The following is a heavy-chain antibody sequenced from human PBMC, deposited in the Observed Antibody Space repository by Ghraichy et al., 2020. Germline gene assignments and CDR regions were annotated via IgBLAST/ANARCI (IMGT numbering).Heavy chain of an antibody. CDR3: AVDIVVVPAAIRLDYYYGMDV. D-gene: IGHD2-2*02. CDR1: GFTFSSYS. CDR2: ISSSSSYI. J-gene: IGHJ6*02. V-gene: IGHV3-21*01. Sequence: GGSLRLSCAASGFTFSSYSMNWVRQAPGKGLEWVSSISSSSSYIYYADSVKGRFTISRDNAKNSLYLQMNSLRAEDTAVYYCAVDIVVVPAAIRLDYYYGMDVWGQGTTVTVSS.